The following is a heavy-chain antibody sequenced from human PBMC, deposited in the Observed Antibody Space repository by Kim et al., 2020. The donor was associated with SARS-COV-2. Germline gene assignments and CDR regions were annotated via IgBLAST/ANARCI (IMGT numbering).Heavy chain of an antibody. J-gene: IGHJ6*02. Sequence: GGSLRLSCAASGLSFSSFDMRWVRQAPGKGLEWVSSITSSGDKRYYADSVKGRFTISRDNSKSTLYLQMNSLRAEDTAFYFCAKRMYNVYYNSMDVWGQGTTATVSS. V-gene: IGHV3-23*01. CDR1: GLSFSSFD. CDR2: ITSSGDKR. CDR3: AKRMYNVYYNSMDV. D-gene: IGHD1-20*01.